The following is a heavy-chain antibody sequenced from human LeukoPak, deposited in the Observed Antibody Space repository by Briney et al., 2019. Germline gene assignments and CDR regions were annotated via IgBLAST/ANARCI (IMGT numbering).Heavy chain of an antibody. V-gene: IGHV3-21*01. CDR1: GFIFSVYT. D-gene: IGHD3-22*01. J-gene: IGHJ4*02. CDR2: ISSSSTYK. CDR3: ARVAQYYYDSSGYYCPDY. Sequence: GGSLRLSCAASGFIFSVYTMNWVRQAPGKGLEWVSSISSSSTYKYYADSVKGRFTISRDNAQNSVYLQMNSLRAEDTAVYYCARVAQYYYDSSGYYCPDYWGQGTLVTVSS.